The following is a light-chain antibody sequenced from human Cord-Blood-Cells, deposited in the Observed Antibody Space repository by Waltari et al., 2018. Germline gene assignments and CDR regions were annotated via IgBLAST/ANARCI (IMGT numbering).Light chain of an antibody. CDR1: SSDVGSYNL. Sequence: QSALTQPASVSGSPGQSITISCTGTSSDVGSYNLVSWYQQHPGKAPKLMIYEGSKRPSGVSNRFAGSKSGNTASLTCAGRQAEDEADYYCCSYAGSSTYVFGTGTKVTVL. V-gene: IGLV2-23*01. CDR3: CSYAGSSTYV. CDR2: EGS. J-gene: IGLJ1*01.